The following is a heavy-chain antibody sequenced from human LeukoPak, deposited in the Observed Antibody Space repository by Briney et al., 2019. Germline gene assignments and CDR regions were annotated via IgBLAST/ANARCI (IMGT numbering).Heavy chain of an antibody. CDR2: IHYSGSP. D-gene: IGHD3-22*01. V-gene: IGHV4-59*08. Sequence: SETLSLTCTVSGASISTYYWNWIRQSPGKGLEWIACIHYSGSPNYNPSLKSRVTISVDTSKNQFSLKLSSVTAADTAVYYCARWSIYYDSSGYYRTDAFDIWGQGTMVTVSS. J-gene: IGHJ3*02. CDR3: ARWSIYYDSSGYYRTDAFDI. CDR1: GASISTYY.